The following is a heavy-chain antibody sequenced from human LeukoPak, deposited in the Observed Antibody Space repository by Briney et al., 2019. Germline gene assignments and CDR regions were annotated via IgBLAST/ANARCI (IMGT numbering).Heavy chain of an antibody. J-gene: IGHJ4*02. CDR1: GYTFTSYA. V-gene: IGHV1-3*01. CDR2: INAGNGNT. Sequence: AASVKVSCKASGYTFTSYAMHWVRQAPGQRLEWMGWINAGNGNTKYSQKFQGRVTITRDTSASTAYMELSSLRSEDTAVYYCARVYDILTGYLHWGQGTLVTVSS. D-gene: IGHD3-9*01. CDR3: ARVYDILTGYLH.